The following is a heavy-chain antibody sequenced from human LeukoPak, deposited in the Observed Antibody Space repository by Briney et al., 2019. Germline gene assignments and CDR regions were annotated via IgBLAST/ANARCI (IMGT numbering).Heavy chain of an antibody. J-gene: IGHJ3*02. V-gene: IGHV3-7*01. CDR3: ARGREAFDI. CDR2: INPDGSEK. CDR1: GFSFSSNW. Sequence: GGSLRLSCAASGFSFSSNWMTWVRQAPGKGLEWVGNINPDGSEKFYVDSVRGRFTISRDNAKSSLYLQMSSLRAEDTAVYYCARGREAFDIWGQGTMVTVSS.